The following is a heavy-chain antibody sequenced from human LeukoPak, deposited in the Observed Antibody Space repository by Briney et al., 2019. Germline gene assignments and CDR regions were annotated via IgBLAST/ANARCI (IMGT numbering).Heavy chain of an antibody. Sequence: SETLSLTCSVSGGSISSSSYYWGWIRQPPGKGLEWIASIYSTGATYYNPSLKSRVTISVDTSKNQFSLKLSSVTAADTAVYYCARRLGYSSGWSLFDYWGQGTLVTVSS. CDR2: IYSTGAT. V-gene: IGHV4-39*07. J-gene: IGHJ4*02. CDR3: ARRLGYSSGWSLFDY. CDR1: GGSISSSSYY. D-gene: IGHD6-19*01.